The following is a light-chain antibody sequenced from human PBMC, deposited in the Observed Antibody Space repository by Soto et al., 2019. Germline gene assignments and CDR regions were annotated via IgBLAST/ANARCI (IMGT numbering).Light chain of an antibody. Sequence: EIVMTQSPATLSVSPGERATLSCRASQSVSSNLAWYQQKPGQVPRLLIYGASTRATGIPARFSGSGSETEFTLTISSLQSADFAVYYCQHYNNWPPKFTFGPGTKVDIK. V-gene: IGKV3-15*01. CDR3: QHYNNWPPKFT. CDR2: GAS. J-gene: IGKJ3*01. CDR1: QSVSSN.